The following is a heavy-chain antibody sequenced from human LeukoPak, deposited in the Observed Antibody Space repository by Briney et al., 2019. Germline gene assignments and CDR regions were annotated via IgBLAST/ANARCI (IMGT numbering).Heavy chain of an antibody. J-gene: IGHJ4*02. CDR3: ASRIGDY. D-gene: IGHD2-15*01. CDR1: GFTFSSYW. CDR2: INSDGSST. V-gene: IGHV3-74*01. Sequence: TGGSLRLSCAASGFTFSSYWMHWVRQAPGKGLVGVSRINSDGSSTSYADSVKGRFTISRDNAKNTLYRQMNSLRAEDTAVYYCASRIGDYWGQGTLVTVSS.